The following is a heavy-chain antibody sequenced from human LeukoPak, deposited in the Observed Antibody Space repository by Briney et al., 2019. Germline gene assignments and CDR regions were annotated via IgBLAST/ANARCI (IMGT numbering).Heavy chain of an antibody. Sequence: PGGSLRLPCAASGFNFSNYAMHWVRQAPGKGLEWVSVISYDGRKEYSADSVKGRFAISRDNSKNTLYLQMGSLRGEDTAVYYCAKDAAAGKFPVFDYWGQGTLVTVSS. J-gene: IGHJ4*02. CDR1: GFNFSNYA. V-gene: IGHV3-30*09. D-gene: IGHD6-13*01. CDR3: AKDAAAGKFPVFDY. CDR2: ISYDGRKE.